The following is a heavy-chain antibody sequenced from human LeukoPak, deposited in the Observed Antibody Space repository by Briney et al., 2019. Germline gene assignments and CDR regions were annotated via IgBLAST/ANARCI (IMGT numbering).Heavy chain of an antibody. V-gene: IGHV3-30-3*01. CDR2: ISYDGSNK. CDR1: GFTFSSYA. J-gene: IGHJ4*02. CDR3: ARDSPFGGGDY. D-gene: IGHD2-15*01. Sequence: PGRSLRLSCAASGFTFSSYAMHWVRQAPGKGLEWVAVISYDGSNKYYADSAKGRFTISRDNSKNTLYLQMNSLRAEDTAVYYCARDSPFGGGDYWGQGTLVTVSS.